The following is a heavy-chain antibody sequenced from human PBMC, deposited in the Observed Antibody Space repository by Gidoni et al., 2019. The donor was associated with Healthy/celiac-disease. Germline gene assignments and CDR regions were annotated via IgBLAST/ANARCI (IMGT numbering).Heavy chain of an antibody. J-gene: IGHJ4*02. CDR3: ARLNYYDSSGYRPIDY. Sequence: EVQLVESGGGLVQPGGSLRLSCAASGFTFSSYSMNWVRQAPGKGLEWVSYISSSSSTIYYADSVKGRFTISRDNAKNSLYLQMNSLRDEDTAVYYCARLNYYDSSGYRPIDYWGQGTLVTVSS. CDR2: ISSSSSTI. D-gene: IGHD3-22*01. V-gene: IGHV3-48*02. CDR1: GFTFSSYS.